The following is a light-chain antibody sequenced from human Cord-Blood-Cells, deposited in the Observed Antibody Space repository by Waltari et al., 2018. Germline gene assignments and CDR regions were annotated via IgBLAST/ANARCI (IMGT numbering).Light chain of an antibody. CDR3: QQSYSTPLT. J-gene: IGKJ4*01. CDR1: QSISSY. CDR2: AAS. Sequence: DIQMTQSPSSLSASVGDRVTIPCRASQSISSYLNWYQQKPGKAPKLLIYAASSLQSGVPSRVSGSVSGTDFTLTISSLQPEDFATYYCQQSYSTPLTFGGGTKVEIK. V-gene: IGKV1-39*01.